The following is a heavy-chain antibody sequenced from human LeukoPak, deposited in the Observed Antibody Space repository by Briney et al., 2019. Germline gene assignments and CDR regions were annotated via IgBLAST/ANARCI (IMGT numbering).Heavy chain of an antibody. CDR1: GFTFSSYS. J-gene: IGHJ4*02. Sequence: GGSLRLSCAASGFTFSSYSMNWVRQAPGKGLEWVSYISSSSSTIYYADSVKGRFTISRDNAKNSLYLQMNSLRAEDTAVYYCARDNNRIVGATNLFDYWGQGTLATVSS. V-gene: IGHV3-48*01. D-gene: IGHD1-26*01. CDR3: ARDNNRIVGATNLFDY. CDR2: ISSSSSTI.